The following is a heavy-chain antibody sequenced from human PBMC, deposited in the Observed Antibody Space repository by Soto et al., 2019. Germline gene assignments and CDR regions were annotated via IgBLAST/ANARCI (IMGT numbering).Heavy chain of an antibody. Sequence: VSLRLSCVASGFPFSIYSLNWVRQAPGKGLEWVSCISSRSLYIYYAYSLKGRFTISRDNSKNSLYLQMNRLRAEDTAVYYCSRGLYDSLVSFDXWGLGTLVTVS. CDR1: GFPFSIYS. V-gene: IGHV3-21*01. CDR3: SRGLYDSLVSFDX. D-gene: IGHD3-22*01. J-gene: IGHJ4*02. CDR2: ISSRSLYI.